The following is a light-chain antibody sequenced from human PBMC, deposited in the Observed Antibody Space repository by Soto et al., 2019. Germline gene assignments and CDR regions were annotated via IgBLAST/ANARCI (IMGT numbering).Light chain of an antibody. CDR3: QQYNNWPPIT. CDR2: GAF. V-gene: IGKV3-20*01. J-gene: IGKJ5*01. CDR1: QSIRSNY. Sequence: EIVFTQSPGTLSLSPGERATLSCRASQSIRSNYLAWYQQKPGQAPRFLIYGAFSRATGIPERFSGSGSGTDFTLTISRLEPEDFAVYYCQQYNNWPPITFGQGTRLEIK.